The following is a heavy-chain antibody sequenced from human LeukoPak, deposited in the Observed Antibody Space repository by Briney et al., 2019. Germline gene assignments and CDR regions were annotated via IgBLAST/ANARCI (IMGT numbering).Heavy chain of an antibody. V-gene: IGHV3-23*01. CDR1: GFSFSNYA. D-gene: IGHD3-22*01. CDR2: ISASGGTT. Sequence: PGGSLRLSCAASGFSFSNYAMTWVRQAPGKGLDWVSGISASGGTTYYADSVKGRFTISRDNSKNTLYLQMTSLRGEDAAVYYCAKRPRDTSGYYLGAFDIWGQGTMVTVSS. CDR3: AKRPRDTSGYYLGAFDI. J-gene: IGHJ3*02.